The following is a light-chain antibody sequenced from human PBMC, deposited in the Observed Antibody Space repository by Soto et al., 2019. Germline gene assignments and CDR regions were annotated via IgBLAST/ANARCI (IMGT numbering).Light chain of an antibody. CDR1: SSNIGSNY. CDR3: AAWDDILSAWV. CDR2: RND. J-gene: IGLJ3*02. V-gene: IGLV1-47*01. Sequence: QSVLTQPTSTSGTPGQRVTISCSGSSSNIGSNYVYWYQQLPGTAPKLLIYRNDQRPSGVPDRFSGSKSGTSASLAISGLRSEDEADYYCAAWDDILSAWVFGGGTKLTVL.